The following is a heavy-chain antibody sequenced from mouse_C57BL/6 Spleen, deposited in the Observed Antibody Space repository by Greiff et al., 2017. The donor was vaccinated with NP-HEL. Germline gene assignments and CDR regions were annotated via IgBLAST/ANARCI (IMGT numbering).Heavy chain of an antibody. D-gene: IGHD2-4*01. J-gene: IGHJ3*01. CDR2: IYPRSGNT. Sequence: QVQLQQSGAELARPGASVKLSCKASGYTFTSNGISWVKQRTGQGLEWIGEIYPRSGNTYYNEKFRGKATLTAEKSSSTAYMELRSLTSEDSAVYFCARSDISDIFYYDYDEGFAYWGQGTLVTVSA. CDR3: ARSDISDIFYYDYDEGFAY. V-gene: IGHV1-81*01. CDR1: GYTFTSNG.